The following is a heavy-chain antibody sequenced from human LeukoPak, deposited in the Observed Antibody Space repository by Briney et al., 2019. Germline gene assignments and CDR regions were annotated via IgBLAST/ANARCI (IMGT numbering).Heavy chain of an antibody. Sequence: SETLSLTCTVSGGAISNYYWSWIRQPPGKGLEWIGYIYYTGSTNYNPSLKSRVTISVDTSKNQFSLKLSSVTAADTAMYYCARGRKGRYYDSSGYYYSTLDYWGQGTLVTVSS. V-gene: IGHV4-59*01. CDR1: GGAISNYY. CDR2: IYYTGST. D-gene: IGHD3-22*01. J-gene: IGHJ4*02. CDR3: ARGRKGRYYDSSGYYYSTLDY.